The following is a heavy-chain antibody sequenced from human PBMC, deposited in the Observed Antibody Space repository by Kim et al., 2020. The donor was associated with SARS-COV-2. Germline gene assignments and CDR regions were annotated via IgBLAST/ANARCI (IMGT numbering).Heavy chain of an antibody. V-gene: IGHV7-4-1*02. CDR1: GYTFTSYA. CDR3: ARVEKYYDILTGYDYYYYGMDV. D-gene: IGHD3-9*01. Sequence: ASVKVSCKASGYTFTSYAMNWVRQAPGQGLEWMGWINTNTGNPTYAQGFTGRFVFSLDTSVSTAYLQISSLKAEDTAVYYCARVEKYYDILTGYDYYYYGMDVWGQGTTVTVSS. CDR2: INTNTGNP. J-gene: IGHJ6*02.